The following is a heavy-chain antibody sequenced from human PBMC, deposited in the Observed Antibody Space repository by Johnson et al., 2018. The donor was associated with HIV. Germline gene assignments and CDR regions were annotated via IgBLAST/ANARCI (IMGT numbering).Heavy chain of an antibody. J-gene: IGHJ3*01. V-gene: IGHV3-23*04. Sequence: VQLVESGGGVVRPGGSLRLSCAASGFTFSSYAMSWVRQAPGKGLEWVSTIGGSGGSKYYADSVKGRFTISRDNSKNTLYLQMNSLRAEDTAVYYCARKQWLEIPSDAFDVWGQGTMVTVSS. CDR2: IGGSGGSK. D-gene: IGHD6-19*01. CDR3: ARKQWLEIPSDAFDV. CDR1: GFTFSSYA.